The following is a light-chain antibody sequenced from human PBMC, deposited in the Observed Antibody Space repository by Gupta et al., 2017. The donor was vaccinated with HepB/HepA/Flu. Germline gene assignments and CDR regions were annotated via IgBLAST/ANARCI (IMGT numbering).Light chain of an antibody. CDR1: SSDIGAYNY. CDR3: CSYSSSRSYF. V-gene: IGLV2-14*03. Sequence: SALTQPASVSGSPGQSITISCTGTSSDIGAYNYVSWYQQHPGKVPKLMIFDVYSRPSGVSNRFSGSKSGNTASLTISGLQAEDEADYYCCSYSSSRSYFFGTGTEVTVL. J-gene: IGLJ1*01. CDR2: DVY.